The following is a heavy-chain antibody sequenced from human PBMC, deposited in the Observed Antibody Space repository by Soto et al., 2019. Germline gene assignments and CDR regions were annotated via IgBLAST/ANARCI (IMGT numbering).Heavy chain of an antibody. D-gene: IGHD3-10*01. CDR3: ARGLVRGVTNPYFDY. CDR2: IYPGDSDT. CDR1: GYSFTSYW. Sequence: PGESLKISCKGSGYSFTSYWIGWGRQMPGKGLEWMGIIYPGDSDTRYSPSFQGQVTISADKSISTAYLQWSSLKASDTAMYYCARGLVRGVTNPYFDYWGQGTLVTVSS. J-gene: IGHJ4*02. V-gene: IGHV5-51*01.